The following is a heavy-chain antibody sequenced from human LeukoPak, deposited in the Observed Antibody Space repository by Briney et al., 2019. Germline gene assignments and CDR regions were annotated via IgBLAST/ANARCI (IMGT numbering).Heavy chain of an antibody. Sequence: GGSLRLSCAASGFTFNTYWMIWVRQAPGKGLEWVTNIDQGGSTKYYVDSLKGRFTISRDNAKNSLYLQMNSLRAEDTAVYYCVRDKGGRSGAIYYDAFDVWGQGTMVTVSS. J-gene: IGHJ3*01. V-gene: IGHV3-7*01. D-gene: IGHD1-26*01. CDR1: GFTFNTYW. CDR2: IDQGGSTK. CDR3: VRDKGGRSGAIYYDAFDV.